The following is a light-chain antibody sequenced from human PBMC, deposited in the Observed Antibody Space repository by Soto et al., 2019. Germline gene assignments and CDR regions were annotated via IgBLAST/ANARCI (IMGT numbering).Light chain of an antibody. CDR2: GAS. Sequence: DILLTQSPSTLSASVGDRVTITCRASQSISNWLAWYQQKPGTAPKLLIYGASTLESGVPSRFSGSRSGTEFTLTVSSLQPDDFATYYFQQYNDSFRYTFGQGTTVHIK. J-gene: IGKJ2*01. V-gene: IGKV1-5*03. CDR3: QQYNDSFRYT. CDR1: QSISNW.